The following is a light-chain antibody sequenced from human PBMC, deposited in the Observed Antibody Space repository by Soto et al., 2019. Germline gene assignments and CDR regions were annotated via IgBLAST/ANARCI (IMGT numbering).Light chain of an antibody. CDR2: AVS. CDR1: SSDVGDYNY. Sequence: QSALTQPVSVSGSPGQSITISCTGTSSDVGDYNYVSWYQQHPGKAPKLMISAVSNRPSGVSDRFSGSKSGNTASLTISGLQAEDEADYYCSYMRNSLYVFGTGTKVTVL. CDR3: CSYMRNSLYV. J-gene: IGLJ1*01. V-gene: IGLV2-14*01.